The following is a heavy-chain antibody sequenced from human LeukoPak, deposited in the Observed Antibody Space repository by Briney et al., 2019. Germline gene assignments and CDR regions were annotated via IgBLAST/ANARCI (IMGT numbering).Heavy chain of an antibody. D-gene: IGHD3-16*01. J-gene: IGHJ4*02. CDR2: IHYSGST. V-gene: IGHV4-59*01. CDR3: ARTLKDAYLNAFGY. Sequence: SETLSLTCTVSGGSISGYYWSWIRQPPGKGLEWIGYIHYSGSTDYSPFFKSRLTISLDTSKNQFSLNLRSVTAADTAVYYCARTLKDAYLNAFGYWGQGTLVAVSS. CDR1: GGSISGYY.